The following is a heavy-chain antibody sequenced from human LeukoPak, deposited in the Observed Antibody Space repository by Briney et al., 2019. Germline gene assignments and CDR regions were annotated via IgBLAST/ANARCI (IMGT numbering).Heavy chain of an antibody. CDR2: IDGRSDNI. CDR3: ARDTMTSSWYCDD. J-gene: IGHJ4*02. D-gene: IGHD6-13*01. Sequence: PGGSLRLSCAASGFTFSGYSMNWIRQAPGKGLEWVSYIDGRSDNIYYAESVKGRFTISRDNAKNSLYLQMNSLRAEDTAVYYCARDTMTSSWYCDDWGQGTLVTVSS. V-gene: IGHV3-48*04. CDR1: GFTFSGYS.